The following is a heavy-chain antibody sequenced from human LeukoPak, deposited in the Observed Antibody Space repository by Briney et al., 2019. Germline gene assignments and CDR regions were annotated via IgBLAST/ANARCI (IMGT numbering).Heavy chain of an antibody. CDR2: IYYSGST. D-gene: IGHD3-22*01. CDR1: GGSISSGDYY. Sequence: SETLSLTCTVSGGSISSGDYYWSWIRQPPGKGLEWIGYIYYSGSTYYNPSLKSRVTISVDTSKNQFSLKLSSVTAADTAVYYCARGDYDSSGYYLDYWGQGTLVTVSS. J-gene: IGHJ4*02. V-gene: IGHV4-30-4*01. CDR3: ARGDYDSSGYYLDY.